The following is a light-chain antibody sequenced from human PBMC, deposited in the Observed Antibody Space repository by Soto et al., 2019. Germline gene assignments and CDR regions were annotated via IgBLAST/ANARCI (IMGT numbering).Light chain of an antibody. Sequence: AIQMTQSPSSLSASVGDRVTISCRASQDIRNTLAWYQQKPGEAPKLLIFAASNLQSGVPSRFSGSGSVTDFTLVITGLQPEDFATYYCLQYYNFSWTFGRGTKV. J-gene: IGKJ1*01. CDR3: LQYYNFSWT. CDR2: AAS. V-gene: IGKV1-6*01. CDR1: QDIRNT.